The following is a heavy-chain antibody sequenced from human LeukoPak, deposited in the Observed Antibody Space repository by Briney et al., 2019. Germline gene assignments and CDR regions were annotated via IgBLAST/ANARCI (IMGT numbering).Heavy chain of an antibody. D-gene: IGHD2-15*01. Sequence: ASVKVSCKASGYTFTSYGISWVRQAPGQGLEWMGWISAYNGNTNYAQKLQGRVTMTTDTSTSTAYMELRSLRSDDTAVYYCARDQSLGYCSGGSCDAFDIWGQGTMVTVSS. CDR2: ISAYNGNT. CDR3: ARDQSLGYCSGGSCDAFDI. V-gene: IGHV1-18*01. J-gene: IGHJ3*02. CDR1: GYTFTSYG.